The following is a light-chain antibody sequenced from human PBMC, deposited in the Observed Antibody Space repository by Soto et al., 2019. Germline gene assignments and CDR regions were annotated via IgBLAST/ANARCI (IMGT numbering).Light chain of an antibody. V-gene: IGLV3-21*04. CDR3: QVWDSSSDHAV. J-gene: IGLJ7*01. CDR1: NIGSKS. CDR2: YDS. Sequence: SYELTQPPSVSVAPGKRARITCGGNNIGSKSVHWYQQKPGQAPVLVIYYDSDRPSGIPERFSGSNSGNTATLTISRVEAGDEADYYCQVWDSSSDHAVFGGGTQLTVL.